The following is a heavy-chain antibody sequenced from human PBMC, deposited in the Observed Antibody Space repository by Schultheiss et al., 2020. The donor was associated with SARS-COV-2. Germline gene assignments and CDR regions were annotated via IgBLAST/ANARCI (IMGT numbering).Heavy chain of an antibody. CDR1: GGSISSYY. Sequence: GSLRLSCTVSGGSISSYYWSWIRQPPGKGLEWIGYIYYSGSTNYNPSLKSRVTISVDTSKNQFSLKLSSVTAADTAVYYCARDRGGLRGWFDPWGQGTLVTVSS. V-gene: IGHV4-59*01. CDR3: ARDRGGLRGWFDP. J-gene: IGHJ5*02. D-gene: IGHD4-17*01. CDR2: IYYSGST.